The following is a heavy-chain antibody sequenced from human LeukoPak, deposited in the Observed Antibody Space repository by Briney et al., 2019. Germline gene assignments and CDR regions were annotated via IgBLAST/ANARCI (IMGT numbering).Heavy chain of an antibody. CDR2: ISSSSSTI. CDR3: ARGLSHDSSGYRCFDY. CDR1: GFTFSSYS. Sequence: GGSLRLSCAASGFTFSSYSMNWVRQAPGKGLEWVSYISSSSSTIYYADSVKGRFTISRDNAKNSLYLQMNSLRAEDTAVYYCARGLSHDSSGYRCFDYWGQGTLVTVSS. D-gene: IGHD3-22*01. V-gene: IGHV3-48*01. J-gene: IGHJ4*02.